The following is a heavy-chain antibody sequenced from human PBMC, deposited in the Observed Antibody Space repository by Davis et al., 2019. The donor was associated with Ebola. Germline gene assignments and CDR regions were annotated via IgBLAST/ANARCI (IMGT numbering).Heavy chain of an antibody. CDR2: INHSGST. CDR1: GGSFSGYY. CDR3: ARHNIVVVTAIPYFDY. Sequence: SETLSLTCAVYGGSFSGYYWSWIRQPPGKGLEWIGEINHSGSTNYNPSLKSRVTISVDTSKNQFSLKLSSVTAADTAVYYCARHNIVVVTAIPYFDYWGQGTLVTVSS. V-gene: IGHV4-34*01. J-gene: IGHJ4*02. D-gene: IGHD2-21*02.